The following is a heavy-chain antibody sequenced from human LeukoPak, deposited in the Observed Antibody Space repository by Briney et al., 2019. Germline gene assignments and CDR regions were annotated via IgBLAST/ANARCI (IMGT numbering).Heavy chain of an antibody. CDR3: AAAAGTEFDY. D-gene: IGHD6-13*01. J-gene: IGHJ4*02. Sequence: ASVKVSCKASGGTFSSYAISWVRQAPGQGLEWMGRFIPILGIANYAQKFQGRVTITADKSTSTAYMELSSLRSEDTAVYYCAAAAGTEFDYWGQGTLVTVSS. CDR1: GGTFSSYA. V-gene: IGHV1-69*04. CDR2: FIPILGIA.